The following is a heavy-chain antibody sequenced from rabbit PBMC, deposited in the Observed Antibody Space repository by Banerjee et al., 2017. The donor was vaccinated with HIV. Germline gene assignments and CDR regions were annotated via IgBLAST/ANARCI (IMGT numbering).Heavy chain of an antibody. D-gene: IGHD7-1*01. CDR3: ARDRDTGTAYYFDL. J-gene: IGHJ4*01. V-gene: IGHV1S45*01. CDR2: IYVGSSGST. CDR1: GFSFSSSYW. Sequence: QDQLEESGGDLVKPEGSLTLTCTASGFSFSSSYWICWVRQAPGKGLEWIACIYVGSSGSTYYASWAKGRFTISKTSSTTVDLKMTSLTAADTATFFCARDRDTGTAYYFDLWGPGTLVTVS.